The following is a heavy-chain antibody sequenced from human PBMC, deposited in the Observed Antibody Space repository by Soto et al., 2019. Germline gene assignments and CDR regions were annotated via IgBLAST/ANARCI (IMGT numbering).Heavy chain of an antibody. D-gene: IGHD3-22*01. CDR2: IYYSGST. CDR1: GGSISSYY. V-gene: IGHV4-59*01. J-gene: IGHJ4*02. CDR3: ARAAYYYDTRPFDY. Sequence: SETLSLTCTVSGGSISSYYWSWIRQPPGKGLEWIGYIYYSGSTNYNPSLKSRVTISVDTSKNQFSLKLSSVTAADTAVYYCARAAYYYDTRPFDYWGQGTLVTVSS.